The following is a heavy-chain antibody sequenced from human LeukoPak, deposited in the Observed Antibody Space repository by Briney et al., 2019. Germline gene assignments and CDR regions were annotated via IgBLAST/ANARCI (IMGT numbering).Heavy chain of an antibody. J-gene: IGHJ4*02. CDR2: ISSSGSDI. CDR1: GFTFSSYE. D-gene: IGHD4-23*01. V-gene: IGHV3-48*03. CDR3: ARDYGGSSPFDY. Sequence: GGSLRLSCAASGFTFSSYEMHWVRQAPGKGLEWVSYISSSGSDIYYADSVKGRFTISRDNAKNSLYLHMNSLRAEDTAVYYCARDYGGSSPFDYWGQGTLVTVSS.